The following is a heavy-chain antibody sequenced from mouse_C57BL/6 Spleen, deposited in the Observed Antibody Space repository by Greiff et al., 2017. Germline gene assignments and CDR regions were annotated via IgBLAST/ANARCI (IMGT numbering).Heavy chain of an antibody. J-gene: IGHJ4*01. CDR1: GYTFTSYW. V-gene: IGHV1-61*01. CDR3: ARVRFYAMDY. CDR2: IYPSDSET. D-gene: IGHD2-14*01. Sequence: QVQLQQSGAELVRPGSSVKLSCKASGYTFTSYWMDWVKQRPGQGLEWIGNIYPSDSETHYNQKFKDKATLTVDKSSSTAYMQLSSLTSEDSAVYYCARVRFYAMDYWGQGTSVTVSS.